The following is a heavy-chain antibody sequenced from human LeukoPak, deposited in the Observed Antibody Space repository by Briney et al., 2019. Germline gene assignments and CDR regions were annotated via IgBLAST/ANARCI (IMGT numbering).Heavy chain of an antibody. D-gene: IGHD1-26*01. CDR3: ARGELQNFDY. J-gene: IGHJ4*02. V-gene: IGHV1-2*02. CDR1: GYTFSDYY. CDR2: INPNSGGT. Sequence: ASVKVSCKTSGYTFSDYYIHWIRQAPGQGLEWMGWINPNSGGTNYAQKFQGRVTMTRDTSISTAYMELSRLRSDDTAVYYCARGELQNFDYWGQGTLVTVSS.